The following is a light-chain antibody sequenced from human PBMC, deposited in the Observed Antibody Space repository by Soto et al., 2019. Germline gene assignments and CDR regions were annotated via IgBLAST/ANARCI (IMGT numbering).Light chain of an antibody. J-gene: IGKJ4*01. CDR2: AAS. V-gene: IGKV1-39*01. Sequence: DIQMTQSPSSLSASVGDRVTITCRASQSIRSFLNWYQQKPGKAPNLLIYAASSLQSGVPSRFSGSGSGTDFTLTISSLQPGDFATYYCQQTYSTPPVTFGGGTKVEIK. CDR3: QQTYSTPPVT. CDR1: QSIRSF.